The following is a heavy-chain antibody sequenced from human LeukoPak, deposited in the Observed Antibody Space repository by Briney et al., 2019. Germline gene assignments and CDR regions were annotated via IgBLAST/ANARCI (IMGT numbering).Heavy chain of an antibody. J-gene: IGHJ4*02. D-gene: IGHD4-23*01. Sequence: ASVKVSCKASGGTFSSYAISWVRQAPGQGLEWLGWISTFNGNTNYAQRLQDRVTMTTDTSTNTAYLELRRLRSDDTALYYCARRHLIGNGYFDHWGQGSLVTVSS. CDR2: ISTFNGNT. V-gene: IGHV1-18*01. CDR3: ARRHLIGNGYFDH. CDR1: GGTFSSYA.